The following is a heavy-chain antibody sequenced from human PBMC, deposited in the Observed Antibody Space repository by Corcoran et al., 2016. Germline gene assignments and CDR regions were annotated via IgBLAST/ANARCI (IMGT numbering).Heavy chain of an antibody. CDR3: TRPGRYCGGDCYTSDY. J-gene: IGHJ4*02. Sequence: EVQLVESGGGLVQPGGSLKLSCAASGFTFSGSAMHWVRQASGKGLEWVGRIRSKANSYATAYAASVKGMFTISRDDSKNTAYLQMNSLKTEDTAVYYCTRPGRYCGGDCYTSDYWGQGTLVTVSS. D-gene: IGHD2-21*02. CDR1: GFTFSGSA. CDR2: IRSKANSYAT. V-gene: IGHV3-73*02.